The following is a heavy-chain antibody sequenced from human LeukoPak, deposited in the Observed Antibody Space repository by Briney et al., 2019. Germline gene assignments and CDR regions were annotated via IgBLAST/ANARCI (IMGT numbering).Heavy chain of an antibody. D-gene: IGHD3-10*02. CDR1: GFTFSDYY. CDR2: ISGCGTSI. Sequence: GGSLRLSCAASGFTFSDYYMSWIRQAPGKGLDWVSYISGCGTSIYYADSVKGRFTISRDNAKNSLYLQMNSLRAEDTAVYYCAELGITMIGGVWGKGTTVTISS. CDR3: AELGITMIGGV. V-gene: IGHV3-11*04. J-gene: IGHJ6*04.